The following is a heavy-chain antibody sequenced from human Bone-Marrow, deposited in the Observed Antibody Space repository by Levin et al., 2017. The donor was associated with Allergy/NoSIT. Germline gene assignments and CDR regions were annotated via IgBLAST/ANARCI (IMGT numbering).Heavy chain of an antibody. CDR1: GGSFSGYY. V-gene: IGHV3-23*01. Sequence: ETLSLTCAVYGGSFSGYYWSWIRQPPGKGLEWVSVISGSGDNTYYADSVKGRFTISRDTSKNTLYLQMNSLSAEDTAIYYCARNDVNILTADHMWGVDFWGQGTLVTVSS. CDR2: ISGSGDNT. CDR3: ARNDVNILTADHMWGVDF. D-gene: IGHD3-9*01. J-gene: IGHJ4*02.